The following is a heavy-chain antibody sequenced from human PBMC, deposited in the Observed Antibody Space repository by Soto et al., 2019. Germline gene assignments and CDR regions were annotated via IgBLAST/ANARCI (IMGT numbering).Heavy chain of an antibody. D-gene: IGHD2-2*01. Sequence: PSETLSLTCAVSGGSISRSNWWSWFRQPPGKGLEWIGEIYHSGSTNYNPSLKSRVTISVDKSKNQFSLKLSSVTAADTAVYYCAREDCSSTSCYGGNWFDPWGQGTLVTVSS. CDR1: GGSISRSNW. CDR3: AREDCSSTSCYGGNWFDP. J-gene: IGHJ5*02. CDR2: IYHSGST. V-gene: IGHV4-4*02.